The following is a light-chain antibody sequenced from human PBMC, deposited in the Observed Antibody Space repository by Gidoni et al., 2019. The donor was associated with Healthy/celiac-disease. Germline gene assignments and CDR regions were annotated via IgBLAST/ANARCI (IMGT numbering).Light chain of an antibody. CDR2: DAS. V-gene: IGKV3-11*01. CDR1: QSVSSY. J-gene: IGKJ1*01. CDR3: QQRSNWWT. Sequence: EIVLTQSPATLSLPPGERATLSCRASQSVSSYLAWYQQKPGQAPRLLIYDASNRATGLPARLSGSGSGTDFTLTISSLEPEDFAVYYCQQRSNWWTFGQGTKVEIK.